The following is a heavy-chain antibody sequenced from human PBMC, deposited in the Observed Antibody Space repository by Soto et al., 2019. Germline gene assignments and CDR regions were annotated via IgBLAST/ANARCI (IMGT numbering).Heavy chain of an antibody. Sequence: QITLKESGPTLVKPTQTLTLTCTFSGFSLSTSGVGVGWIRQPPGKALEWLALIYWDDAKHYSPSLKSRLPNSKDPPENQVARTMTNMDPVDTATYFCGHKGGGDRILDYWGQGTLVTVSS. CDR2: IYWDDAK. CDR3: GHKGGGDRILDY. V-gene: IGHV2-5*02. CDR1: GFSLSTSGVG. D-gene: IGHD3-16*01. J-gene: IGHJ4*02.